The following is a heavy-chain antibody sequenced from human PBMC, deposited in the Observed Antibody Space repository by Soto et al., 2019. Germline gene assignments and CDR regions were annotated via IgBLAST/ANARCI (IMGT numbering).Heavy chain of an antibody. D-gene: IGHD3-3*01. V-gene: IGHV3-48*01. CDR3: ARDIYDFWSGYNLDY. J-gene: IGHJ4*02. CDR1: GFTFSSYS. CDR2: ISSSSSTI. Sequence: PGGSLRLSCAASGFTFSSYSMNWVRQAPGKGPEWVSYISSSSSTIYYADSVKGRFTISRDNAKNSLYLQMNSLRAEDTAVYYCARDIYDFWSGYNLDYWGQGTLVTVSS.